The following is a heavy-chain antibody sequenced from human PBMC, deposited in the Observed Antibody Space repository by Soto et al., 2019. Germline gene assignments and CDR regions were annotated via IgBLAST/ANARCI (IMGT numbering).Heavy chain of an antibody. CDR1: GYSFTGHY. D-gene: IGHD1-26*01. CDR2: IGPESGAT. J-gene: IGHJ4*02. V-gene: IGHV1-2*02. CDR3: GRGRSGQIVVFY. Sequence: ASVKVSCKASGYSFTGHYIHWVRQAPEQGPEWMGEIGPESGATRYAQKVQGRVTMTMDTSITTVYMELNNLRPDDTAIYYCGRGRSGQIVVFYWGQGTPVTVSS.